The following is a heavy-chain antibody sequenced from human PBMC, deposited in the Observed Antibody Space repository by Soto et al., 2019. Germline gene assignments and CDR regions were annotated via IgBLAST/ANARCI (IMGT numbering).Heavy chain of an antibody. J-gene: IGHJ3*02. D-gene: IGHD3-22*01. V-gene: IGHV1-18*01. Sequence: ASVKVSCKAPGYTFTSYGISWVRQAPGQGLEWMGWISAYNGNTNYAQKLQGRVTMTTDTSTSTAYMELRSLRSDDTAVYYCARGTDSSGYIGAAAFDIWGQGTMVTVSS. CDR3: ARGTDSSGYIGAAAFDI. CDR2: ISAYNGNT. CDR1: GYTFTSYG.